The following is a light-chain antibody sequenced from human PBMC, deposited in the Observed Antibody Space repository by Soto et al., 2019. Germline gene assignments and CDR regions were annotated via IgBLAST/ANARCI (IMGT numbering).Light chain of an antibody. V-gene: IGLV2-23*01. CDR1: SSDVGSYNL. J-gene: IGLJ1*01. CDR3: CSYAGSSTSYV. Sequence: QSVLTQPASVSGSPGQSITISCTGTSSDVGSYNLVSWYQQHPGKAPKLMVYEGSKRPSGVSNRFSGSKSGNTASLTISGLQAEDEADYYCCSYAGSSTSYVSGNGTKVTVL. CDR2: EGS.